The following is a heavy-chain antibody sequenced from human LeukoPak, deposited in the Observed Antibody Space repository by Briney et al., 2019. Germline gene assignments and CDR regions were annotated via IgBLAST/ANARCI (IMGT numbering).Heavy chain of an antibody. V-gene: IGHV3-23*01. J-gene: IGHJ4*02. D-gene: IGHD2-21*01. CDR2: IYENGGTT. CDR3: AKDFRIGYSAHFDY. CDR1: GFTFRSHA. Sequence: GGSLRLSCVGSGFTFRSHAMSWVRQAPEKGLEFASGIYENGGTTYYADSVKGRFSISRDNSKNALYLQMDSLRGEDTAVYYCAKDFRIGYSAHFDYWGQGALVTVSS.